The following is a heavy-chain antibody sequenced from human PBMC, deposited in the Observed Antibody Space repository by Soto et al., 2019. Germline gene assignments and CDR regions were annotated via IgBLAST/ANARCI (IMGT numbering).Heavy chain of an antibody. CDR3: AKGRGPSISCFDY. D-gene: IGHD1-20*01. Sequence: PGGSLRLSCAASGLTFSTSAMTLVLQAPGKGLEWVSVITTSDDTTYYADSVKGRFTISRDNSKNTLFLDMNSLRVEDTAIYYWAKGRGPSISCFDYWGQGTLVTVSS. J-gene: IGHJ4*02. CDR1: GLTFSTSA. V-gene: IGHV3-23*01. CDR2: ITTSDDTT.